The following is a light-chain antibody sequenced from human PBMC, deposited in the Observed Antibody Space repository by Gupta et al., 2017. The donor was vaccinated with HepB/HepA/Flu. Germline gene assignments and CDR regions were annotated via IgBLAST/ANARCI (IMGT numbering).Light chain of an antibody. V-gene: IGKV3-11*01. Sequence: EIVLTQSPATLSLSPGERATLSCRASQSVSSYLAWYQQKPGQAPRLIIYDASNRAIGSTDRFSGSGYEKDFTLTSSSREHEDFAVYYGQQRSNLHTFGQGTRLEIK. CDR3: QQRSNLHT. CDR2: DAS. J-gene: IGKJ5*01. CDR1: QSVSSY.